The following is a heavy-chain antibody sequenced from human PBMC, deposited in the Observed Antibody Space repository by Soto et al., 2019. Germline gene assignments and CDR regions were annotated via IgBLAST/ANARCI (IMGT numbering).Heavy chain of an antibody. V-gene: IGHV3-21*01. CDR3: SNGWLNFDY. J-gene: IGHJ4*02. D-gene: IGHD6-19*01. CDR2: ISSTGNSI. Sequence: PGGSLRLSCVVSGCHFNTYSMNWVRQAPGKGLEWVSSISSTGNSIYYADSVKGRFTISRDNARNSLYLQMNSLRAEDTAVYYCSNGWLNFDYWGQGTLVTVSS. CDR1: GCHFNTYS.